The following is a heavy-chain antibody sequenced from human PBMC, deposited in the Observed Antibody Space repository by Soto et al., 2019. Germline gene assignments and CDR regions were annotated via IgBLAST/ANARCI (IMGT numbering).Heavy chain of an antibody. J-gene: IGHJ4*02. Sequence: SETLSLTCTVSGGSVSGYYWGWIRQPPGTGLEWIGDINYSGSTNYNPSLKSRVTISVDTSKNQFSLKLTSVTAADTAVYYCARDKITGLFDYWGQGTLVTVSS. D-gene: IGHD2-8*02. CDR3: ARDKITGLFDY. CDR2: INYSGST. V-gene: IGHV4-59*02. CDR1: GGSVSGYY.